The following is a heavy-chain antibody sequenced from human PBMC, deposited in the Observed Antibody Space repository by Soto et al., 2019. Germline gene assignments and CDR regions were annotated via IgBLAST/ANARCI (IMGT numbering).Heavy chain of an antibody. CDR2: IRPNNGGT. D-gene: IGHD4-4*01. J-gene: IGHJ6*02. Sequence: GASVKVSCKASGYIFTSYYMHWVRQAPGQGLEWMGWIRPNNGGTDCAQIFQGRVTMTTDTSISTAYMELSRLRSDDTAVYYCARVGSNYPGSYGMDVWGQGTTVTVSS. CDR1: GYIFTSYY. CDR3: ARVGSNYPGSYGMDV. V-gene: IGHV1-2*02.